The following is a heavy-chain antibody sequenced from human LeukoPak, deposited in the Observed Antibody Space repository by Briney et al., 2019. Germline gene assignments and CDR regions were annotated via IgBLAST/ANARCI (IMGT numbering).Heavy chain of an antibody. V-gene: IGHV3-20*04. CDR1: GFTFDDYG. J-gene: IGHJ4*02. CDR3: ARWGNYYDSSGYYYFPDY. CDR2: INWNGGST. D-gene: IGHD3-22*01. Sequence: GGSLRLSCAASGFTFDDYGMSWVRQAPGKGLEWVSGINWNGGSTGYEDSVKGRFTISRDNAKNSLYLQMNSLRAEDTALYYCARWGNYYDSSGYYYFPDYWGQGTLVTVSS.